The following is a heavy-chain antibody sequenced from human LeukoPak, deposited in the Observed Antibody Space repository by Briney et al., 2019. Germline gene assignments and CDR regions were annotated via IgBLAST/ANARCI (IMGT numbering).Heavy chain of an antibody. V-gene: IGHV4-34*01. J-gene: IGHJ4*02. D-gene: IGHD3-3*01. CDR1: GGSLSGSY. CDR2: INHSGSA. CDR3: ARARRDSGYYKVDY. Sequence: SETLSLTCAVYGGSLSGSYWSWIRQPPGKGLEWIGEINHSGSANCNPSLKSRVTLSIDKSKNQFSLNLNSVTAADTAVYYCARARRDSGYYKVDYWGQGTLVTVSS.